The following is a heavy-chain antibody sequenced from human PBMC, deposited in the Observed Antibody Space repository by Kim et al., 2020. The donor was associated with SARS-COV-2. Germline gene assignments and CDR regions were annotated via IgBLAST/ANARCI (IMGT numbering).Heavy chain of an antibody. CDR3: ARDHIPDYGSGKNGMDV. D-gene: IGHD3-10*01. V-gene: IGHV3-74*01. J-gene: IGHJ6*02. Sequence: VKGRFTTSRDNAKNTLYLQMNSLRAEDTAVYYCARDHIPDYGSGKNGMDVWGQGTTVTVSS.